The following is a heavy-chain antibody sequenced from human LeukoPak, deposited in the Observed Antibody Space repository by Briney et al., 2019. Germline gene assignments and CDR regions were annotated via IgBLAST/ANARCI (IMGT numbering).Heavy chain of an antibody. D-gene: IGHD6-13*01. J-gene: IGHJ4*02. CDR2: ISSSRTSI. Sequence: PGGSLRLSCGASGFTFSSYTMIWVRQAPGMGLEWVSSISSSRTSIYYADSVKGRFTISRDNAKNSLYLQMNSLRAEDTSVYYCATEGRSTTPGYWGQGTLVTVSS. V-gene: IGHV3-21*01. CDR3: ATEGRSTTPGY. CDR1: GFTFSSYT.